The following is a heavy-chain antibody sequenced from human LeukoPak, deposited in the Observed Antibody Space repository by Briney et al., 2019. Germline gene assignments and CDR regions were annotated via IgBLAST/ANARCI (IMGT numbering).Heavy chain of an antibody. CDR3: ASANLGYCSGGSCLEGY. Sequence: SETLSLTCTVSGDSISSYYWSWLRQPPGKGLEWIGYIYYSGSTNYNPSLKSRVTISVDTSKNQFSLKLSSVTAADTAVYYCASANLGYCSGGSCLEGYWGQGTLVTVSS. V-gene: IGHV4-59*01. J-gene: IGHJ4*02. CDR2: IYYSGST. D-gene: IGHD2-15*01. CDR1: GDSISSYY.